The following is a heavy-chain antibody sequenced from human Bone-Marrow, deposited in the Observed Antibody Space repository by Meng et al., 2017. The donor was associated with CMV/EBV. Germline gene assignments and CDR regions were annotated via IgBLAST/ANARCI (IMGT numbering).Heavy chain of an antibody. CDR1: GYSISGGYY. V-gene: IGHV4-38-2*02. J-gene: IGHJ6*02. Sequence: SETLSLTCTVSGYSISGGYYWAWIRQPPGKGLEWIASIDYSGNTYYNPSLKSRVTISVDTSKNQFSVRLNSVTAADTAVYYCARDQKFLEWSHSMDGWGQGTTVTVSS. D-gene: IGHD3-3*01. CDR3: ARDQKFLEWSHSMDG. CDR2: IDYSGNT.